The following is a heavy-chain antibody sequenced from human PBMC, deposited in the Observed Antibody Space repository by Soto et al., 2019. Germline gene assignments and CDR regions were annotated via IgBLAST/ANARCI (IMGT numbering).Heavy chain of an antibody. CDR1: GGTFSSYA. D-gene: IGHD2-8*01. CDR2: IIPIFGTA. CDR3: ASSSLYCTNGVCYTGWFDP. V-gene: IGHV1-69*01. J-gene: IGHJ5*02. Sequence: QVQLVQSGAEVKKPGSSVKVSCKASGGTFSSYAISWVRQAPGQGLEWMGGIIPIFGTANYAQKFQGRVTITADESTSTAYMELSSLRSEDTAVYYCASSSLYCTNGVCYTGWFDPWGQGTLVTDSS.